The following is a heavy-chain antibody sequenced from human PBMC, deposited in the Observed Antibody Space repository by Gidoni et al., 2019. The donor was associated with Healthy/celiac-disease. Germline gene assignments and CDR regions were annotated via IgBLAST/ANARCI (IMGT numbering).Heavy chain of an antibody. V-gene: IGHV5-10-1*03. CDR3: AQGYCSSTSCYRSDAFDI. J-gene: IGHJ3*02. D-gene: IGHD2-2*02. CDR1: GYSFTSYW. CDR2: IDPSDSYT. Sequence: EVQLVQSGAEVKKPGESLRISCKGSGYSFTSYWISWVRQMPGKGLEWMGRIDPSDSYTNYSPSFQGHVTISADKSISTAYLQWSSLKASDTAMYYCAQGYCSSTSCYRSDAFDIWGQGTMVTVSS.